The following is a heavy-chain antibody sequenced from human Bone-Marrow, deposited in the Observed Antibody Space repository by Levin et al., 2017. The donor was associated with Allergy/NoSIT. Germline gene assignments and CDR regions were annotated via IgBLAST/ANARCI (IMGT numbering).Heavy chain of an antibody. CDR2: IYYIGAN. CDR1: GASTGTGGFY. J-gene: IGHJ4*02. D-gene: IGHD2-2*01. CDR3: ARRFAASNTWDFDY. Sequence: SETLSLTCTVPGASTGTGGFYWGWIRQPPGKGLEWIASIYYIGANYYNPFLNTLVTISVYTSKNQLSLKLTSVTAADTAVYYCARRFAASNTWDFDYWGQGTLVTVSS. V-gene: IGHV4-39*01.